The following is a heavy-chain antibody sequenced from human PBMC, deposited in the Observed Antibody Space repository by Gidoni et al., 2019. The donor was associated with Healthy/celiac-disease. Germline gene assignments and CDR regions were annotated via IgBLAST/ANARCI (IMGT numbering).Heavy chain of an antibody. CDR2: IYPGDSDT. J-gene: IGHJ3*02. CDR3: ARLTDYYDSSGYYDAFDI. Sequence: EVQLVQSGAEVKKPGESLKISCKGSGYSCTSYWIGWVRQMPGKGLEWMGIIYPGDSDTRYSPSFQGQVTISADKSISTAYLQWSSLKASDTAMYYCARLTDYYDSSGYYDAFDIWGQGTMVTVSS. V-gene: IGHV5-51*01. D-gene: IGHD3-22*01. CDR1: GYSCTSYW.